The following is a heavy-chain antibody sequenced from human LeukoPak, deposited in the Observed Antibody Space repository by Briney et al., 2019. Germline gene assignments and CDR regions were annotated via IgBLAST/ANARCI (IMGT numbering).Heavy chain of an antibody. Sequence: SETLSLTCTVSGGSISSYYWSWIRQPAGKGLEWIGRIYTSGSTNCNPSLKSRVTMSVDTSKNQFSLKLSSVTAADTAVYYCAREVGIAAAERETYYYGMDVWGQGTTVTVSS. D-gene: IGHD6-13*01. CDR1: GGSISSYY. J-gene: IGHJ6*02. CDR2: IYTSGST. CDR3: AREVGIAAAERETYYYGMDV. V-gene: IGHV4-4*07.